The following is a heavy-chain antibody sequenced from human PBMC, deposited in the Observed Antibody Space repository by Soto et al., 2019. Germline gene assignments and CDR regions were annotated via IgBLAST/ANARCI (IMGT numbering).Heavy chain of an antibody. Sequence: GGSLRLSCAASGFTFSSYDMHWVRQATGKGLEWVSAIGTAGDTYYPGSVKGRFTISRENAKNSLYLQMNSLRAGDTAVYYCARDGGSGWFDYWGQGTLVTVSS. J-gene: IGHJ4*02. CDR1: GFTFSSYD. D-gene: IGHD6-19*01. CDR2: IGTAGDT. CDR3: ARDGGSGWFDY. V-gene: IGHV3-13*01.